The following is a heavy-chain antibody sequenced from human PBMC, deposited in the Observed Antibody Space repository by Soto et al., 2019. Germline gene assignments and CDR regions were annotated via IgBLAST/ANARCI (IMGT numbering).Heavy chain of an antibody. V-gene: IGHV1-69*06. CDR3: AREYYYESSGYYPYYYYYGMDV. J-gene: IGHJ6*02. D-gene: IGHD3-22*01. CDR2: IIPIVGTA. CDR1: GGTFSSYA. Sequence: QVQLVQSGAEVKKPGSSVKVSCKASGGTFSSYAISWVRQAPGQGLEWMGGIIPIVGTANYAQKFQGRVTITADKPPSTAYMELSSLRSEYTAVYYCAREYYYESSGYYPYYYYYGMDVWGQGTTVTVSS.